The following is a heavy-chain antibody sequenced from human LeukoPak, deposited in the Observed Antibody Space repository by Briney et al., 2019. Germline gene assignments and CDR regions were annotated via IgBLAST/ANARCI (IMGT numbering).Heavy chain of an antibody. CDR1: GGSISSYY. D-gene: IGHD3-22*01. J-gene: IGHJ3*02. Sequence: SETLSLTCTVAGGSISSYYWSWIRQPPGKGLEWIGYIYYSGSTNYNPSLKSRVTISVDTSKNQFSLKLSSVTAADTAVYYCASQGYDSSGYAFDIWGQGTMVTVPS. CDR2: IYYSGST. CDR3: ASQGYDSSGYAFDI. V-gene: IGHV4-59*01.